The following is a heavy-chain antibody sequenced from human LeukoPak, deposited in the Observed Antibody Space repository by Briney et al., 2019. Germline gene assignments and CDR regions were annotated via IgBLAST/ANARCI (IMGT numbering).Heavy chain of an antibody. D-gene: IGHD3-3*01. CDR2: IYYSGST. V-gene: IGHV4-61*01. CDR1: GGSVSSDSYY. Sequence: SETLSLTCTVSGGSVSSDSYYWSWIRQPPGKGLXWXGYIYYSGSTNNNPSLKSRVTLSVDTSKNQFSLKLRSVTAADTAVYYCARGAYDLLSGYPPPWFDPWGQGTLVTVSS. J-gene: IGHJ5*02. CDR3: ARGAYDLLSGYPPPWFDP.